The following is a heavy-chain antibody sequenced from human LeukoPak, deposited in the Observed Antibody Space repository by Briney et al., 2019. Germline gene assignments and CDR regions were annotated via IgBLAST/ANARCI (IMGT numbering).Heavy chain of an antibody. CDR3: ARGRIESGPFRSPYSSCWYWGSYKYYFDY. Sequence: SETLSLTCAVYGGSFSGYYWSWIRQPPGKGLEWIGEINHSGSTNYNPSLKSRVTISVDTSKNQFSLKLSSVTAADTAVYYCARGRIESGPFRSPYSSCWYWGSYKYYFDYWGQGTLVTVSS. D-gene: IGHD6-13*01. V-gene: IGHV4-34*01. CDR1: GGSFSGYY. CDR2: INHSGST. J-gene: IGHJ4*02.